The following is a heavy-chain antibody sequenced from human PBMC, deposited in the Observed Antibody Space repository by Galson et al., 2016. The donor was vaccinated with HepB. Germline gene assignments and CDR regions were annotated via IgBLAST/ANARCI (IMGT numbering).Heavy chain of an antibody. CDR2: IYSGGST. J-gene: IGHJ6*02. Sequence: SLRLSCAASGFTVSNEYMSWVRQAPGKGLEWLSVIYSGGSTYYAASVKGRFTISRDNSKNTVYLQMNNLRVEDTAVYYCAVEAGIAVAGPEFHYYYGMDVWGQGTTVTVSS. D-gene: IGHD6-19*01. V-gene: IGHV3-53*01. CDR1: GFTVSNEY. CDR3: AVEAGIAVAGPEFHYYYGMDV.